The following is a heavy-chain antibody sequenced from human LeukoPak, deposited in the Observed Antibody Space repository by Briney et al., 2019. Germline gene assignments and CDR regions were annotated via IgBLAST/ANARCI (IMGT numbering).Heavy chain of an antibody. CDR2: IYTSGST. D-gene: IGHD5-18*01. V-gene: IGHV4-61*02. Sequence: PSETLSLTCTVSGYSISSGYYWSWIRQPAGKGLEWIGRIYTSGSTNYNPSLKSRVTISVDTSKSQFSLKLSSVTAADTAVYYCARDVDTAMGSWGQGTLVTVSS. CDR1: GYSISSGYY. CDR3: ARDVDTAMGS. J-gene: IGHJ4*02.